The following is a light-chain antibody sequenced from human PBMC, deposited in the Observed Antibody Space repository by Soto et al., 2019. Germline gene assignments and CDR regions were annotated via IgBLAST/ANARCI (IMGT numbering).Light chain of an antibody. J-gene: IGKJ1*01. V-gene: IGKV1-5*01. CDR1: QSISSW. CDR2: DAS. Sequence: DIQMTQSPSTLSASVGDRFTITCRASQSISSWLAWYQQKPGKAPELLIYDASSLESGVPSRFSGSGSGTDFTLTISSLQPDDFATYYCQQYSSYWTFGQGTKVDI. CDR3: QQYSSYWT.